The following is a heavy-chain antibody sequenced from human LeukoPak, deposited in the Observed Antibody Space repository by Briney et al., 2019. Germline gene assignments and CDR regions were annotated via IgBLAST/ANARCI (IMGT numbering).Heavy chain of an antibody. D-gene: IGHD4-17*01. CDR3: AREDDYALDY. Sequence: GGSLRLSCAASGFTFSSYGMHWVRQAPGKGLEWMAVIRYVGSDKYYADSVKGRFTISRDNSQNTMYLQMNSLRAEDTAVYYCAREDDYALDYWGQGTLVTVSS. J-gene: IGHJ4*02. CDR1: GFTFSSYG. CDR2: IRYVGSDK. V-gene: IGHV3-30*12.